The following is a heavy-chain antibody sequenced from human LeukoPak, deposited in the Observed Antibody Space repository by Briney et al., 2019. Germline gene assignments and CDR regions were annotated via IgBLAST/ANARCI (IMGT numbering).Heavy chain of an antibody. V-gene: IGHV4-39*07. CDR3: ARGSGSYHY. J-gene: IGHJ4*02. CDR2: IYYSGNT. D-gene: IGHD1-26*01. CDR1: GGSISSSSYY. Sequence: SETLSLTCTVSGGSISSSSYYWGWIRQPPGKGLEWIGSIYYSGNTYYNPSLKSRVTISVDTSKNQFSLKLSSVTAADTAVYYCARGSGSYHYWGQGTLVTVSS.